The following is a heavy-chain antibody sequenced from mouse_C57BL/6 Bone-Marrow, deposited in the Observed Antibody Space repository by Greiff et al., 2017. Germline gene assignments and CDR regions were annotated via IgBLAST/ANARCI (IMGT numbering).Heavy chain of an antibody. J-gene: IGHJ3*01. Sequence: QVQLKQSGAELASPGASVTLSCKASGYTFTDHIMNWVQKRPGPGLEWLGRIYPVSGETNYNPKFMGKATFSVDRSASTVDRVLNSLTSEDPAVYYCGGDGDPIAYWGQGTLVTVAA. D-gene: IGHD2-13*01. CDR1: GYTFTDHI. V-gene: IGHV1-11*01. CDR3: GGDGDPIAY. CDR2: IYPVSGET.